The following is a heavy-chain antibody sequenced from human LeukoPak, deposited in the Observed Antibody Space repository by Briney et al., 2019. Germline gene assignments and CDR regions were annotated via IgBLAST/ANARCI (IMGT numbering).Heavy chain of an antibody. V-gene: IGHV4-39*01. Sequence: WVRQPPGKGLEWIGSIYYSGSTYYNPSLKSRVTISVDTSKNQFSLKLSSVTAADAAVYYCARLGGGYYYDSSGYPVDYWGQGTLVTVSS. CDR3: ARLGGGYYYDSSGYPVDY. CDR2: IYYSGST. D-gene: IGHD3-22*01. J-gene: IGHJ4*02.